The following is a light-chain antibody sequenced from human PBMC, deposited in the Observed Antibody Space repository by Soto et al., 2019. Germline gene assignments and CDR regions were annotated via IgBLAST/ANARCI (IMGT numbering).Light chain of an antibody. CDR1: SSDVGDYED. CDR3: GLFTSSATWV. Sequence: QSALTQPPSVSGSPGQSVTISCTVTSSDVGDYEDVSWYQLAPGTAPKLLISDVINRPSGVPDRFSGSKSGNTPSLTISGLQAEDEADYYCGLFTSSATWVFGGGTKLTVL. CDR2: DVI. V-gene: IGLV2-18*01. J-gene: IGLJ3*02.